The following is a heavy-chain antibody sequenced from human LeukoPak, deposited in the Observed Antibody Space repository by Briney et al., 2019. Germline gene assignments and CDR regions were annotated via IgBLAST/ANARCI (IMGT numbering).Heavy chain of an antibody. CDR2: INPNSGGT. J-gene: IGHJ4*02. Sequence: ASVKVSCKPSGYTFTGYYMHWVRQAPGQGLGWMGWINPNSGGTNFAQRFQGRVTMTRDTSITSAYMEVSRVTPDDTAVYYCARGGKSELGACDYWGQGTLVTVSS. V-gene: IGHV1-2*02. CDR1: GYTFTGYY. CDR3: ARGGKSELGACDY. D-gene: IGHD3-16*01.